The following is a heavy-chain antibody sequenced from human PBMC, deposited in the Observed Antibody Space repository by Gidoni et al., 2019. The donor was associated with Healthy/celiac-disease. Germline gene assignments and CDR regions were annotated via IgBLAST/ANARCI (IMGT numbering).Heavy chain of an antibody. J-gene: IGHJ4*02. CDR2: IYYSGST. CDR1: GGSISSSSYY. CDR3: ARLFLGERGYSGYGYFDY. D-gene: IGHD5-12*01. V-gene: IGHV4-39*01. Sequence: QLQLQESGPGLVKPSETLSLTCTVSGGSISSSSYYWGWIRQPPGKGLEWIGSIYYSGSTYYNPSLKSRVTISVDTSKNQFSLKLSSVTAADTAVYYCARLFLGERGYSGYGYFDYWGQGTLVTVSS.